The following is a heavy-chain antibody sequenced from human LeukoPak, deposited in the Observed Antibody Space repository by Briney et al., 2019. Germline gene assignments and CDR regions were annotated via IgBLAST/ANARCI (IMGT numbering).Heavy chain of an antibody. D-gene: IGHD5-18*01. J-gene: IGHJ4*02. CDR2: IYKSETT. CDR1: GGSISNYY. V-gene: IGHV4-59*01. CDR3: ARGVGYSYGLDY. Sequence: SETLSFTCTVSGGSISNYYWSRIRKPPGKGLEWIGFIYKSETTSYSPSLQSRVTISVDTSKSQFSLKLSSVTAADTAVYYCARGVGYSYGLDYWGQGTLVIVSS.